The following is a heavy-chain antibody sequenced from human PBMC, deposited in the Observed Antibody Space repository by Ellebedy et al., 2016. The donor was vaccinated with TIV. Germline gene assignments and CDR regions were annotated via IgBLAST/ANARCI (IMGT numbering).Heavy chain of an antibody. Sequence: SETLSLXXTVSGGSISSSSYYWGWIRQPPGKGLEWIGSIDYSGSTYYNPSLKSRVTISVDTSKNQFSLKLSSVTAADTAVYFCARYDFWSGYYRNDYWGQGTLVTVSS. CDR1: GGSISSSSYY. V-gene: IGHV4-39*01. CDR3: ARYDFWSGYYRNDY. D-gene: IGHD3-3*01. J-gene: IGHJ4*02. CDR2: IDYSGST.